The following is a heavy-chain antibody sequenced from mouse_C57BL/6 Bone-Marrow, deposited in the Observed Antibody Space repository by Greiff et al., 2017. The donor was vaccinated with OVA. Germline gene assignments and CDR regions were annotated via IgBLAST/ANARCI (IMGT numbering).Heavy chain of an antibody. J-gene: IGHJ2*01. CDR1: GYTFTDYY. Sequence: EVQLQQSGPELVKPGASVKISCKASGYTFTDYYMNWVKQSHGKSLEWIGDINPNNGGTSYNQKFKGKATLTVDKSSSTAYMELRSLTSEDSAVYYCARIPFYYDYGYWGQGTTLTVSS. V-gene: IGHV1-26*01. CDR2: INPNNGGT. CDR3: ARIPFYYDYGY. D-gene: IGHD2-4*01.